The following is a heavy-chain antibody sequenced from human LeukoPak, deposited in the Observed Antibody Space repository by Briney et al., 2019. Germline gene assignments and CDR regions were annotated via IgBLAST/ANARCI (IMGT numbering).Heavy chain of an antibody. D-gene: IGHD3-22*01. J-gene: IGHJ4*02. Sequence: SETLSLTCAVSGGSISSSNWWSWVRQPPGKGLEWIGEIYHSGSTNYNPSLKSRVTISVDTSKNQFSLKLSSVTAADTAVYYCARDGDSSGYLTDWGQGTLVTVSS. V-gene: IGHV4-4*02. CDR3: ARDGDSSGYLTD. CDR1: GGSISSSNW. CDR2: IYHSGST.